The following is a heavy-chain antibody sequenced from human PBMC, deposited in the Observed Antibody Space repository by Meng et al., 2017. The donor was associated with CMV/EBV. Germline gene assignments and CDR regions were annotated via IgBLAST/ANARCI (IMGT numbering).Heavy chain of an antibody. CDR3: AKDLGVV. Sequence: GESLKISCAASGFTFSSYGMHWVRQAPGKGLEWVAFIRYDGSNKYYADSVKGRFTISRDNSKNTLYLQMNSLRAEDTAVNYCAKDLGVVWGQGTTVTVSS. D-gene: IGHD2-8*01. CDR2: IRYDGSNK. CDR1: GFTFSSYG. V-gene: IGHV3-30*02. J-gene: IGHJ6*02.